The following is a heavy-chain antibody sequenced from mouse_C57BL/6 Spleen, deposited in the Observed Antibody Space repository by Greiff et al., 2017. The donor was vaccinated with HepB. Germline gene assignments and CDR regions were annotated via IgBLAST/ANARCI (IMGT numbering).Heavy chain of an antibody. CDR2: INPSNGGT. CDR1: GYTFTSYW. CDR3: AREGIYYDYDGGWFAY. D-gene: IGHD2-4*01. Sequence: VKLQQPGTELVKPGASVKLSCKASGYTFTSYWMHWVKQRPGQGLEWIGNINPSNGGTNYNEKFKSKATLTVDKSSSTAYMQLSSLTSEDSAVYYCAREGIYYDYDGGWFAYWGQGTLVTVSA. J-gene: IGHJ3*01. V-gene: IGHV1-53*01.